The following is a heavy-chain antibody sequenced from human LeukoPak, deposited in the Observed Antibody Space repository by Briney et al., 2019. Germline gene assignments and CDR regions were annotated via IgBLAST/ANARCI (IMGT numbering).Heavy chain of an antibody. CDR3: AKATLVVVAAPDAFDI. V-gene: IGHV3-23*01. D-gene: IGHD2-15*01. Sequence: GGSLRLSCAASGFTFSSYAMSWVRQAPGKGLEWVSAISGSGGSTYYADSVKGRFTISRDNSKNTLYLQMNSLRAEDTAVYYCAKATLVVVAAPDAFDIWGQGAMVTVSS. CDR1: GFTFSSYA. CDR2: ISGSGGST. J-gene: IGHJ3*02.